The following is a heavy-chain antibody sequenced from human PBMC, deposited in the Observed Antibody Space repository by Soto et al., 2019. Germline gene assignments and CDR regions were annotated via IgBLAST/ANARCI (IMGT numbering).Heavy chain of an antibody. CDR2: IIPIFGTA. J-gene: IGHJ6*02. V-gene: IGHV1-69*06. CDR3: ASGLAAGLYYYGMDV. CDR1: GGTFSSYA. Sequence: ASVKVSCKASGGTFSSYAISWVLQAPGQGLEWMGGIIPIFGTANYAQKFQGRVTITADKSTSTAYMELSSLRSEDTAVYYCASGLAAGLYYYGMDVWGQGTTVTVSS.